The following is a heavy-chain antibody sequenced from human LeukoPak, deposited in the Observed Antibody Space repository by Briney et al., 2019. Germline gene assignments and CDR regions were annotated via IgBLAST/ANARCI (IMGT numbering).Heavy chain of an antibody. CDR3: ATARTLDY. CDR1: GFTFSSNS. V-gene: IGHV3-23*01. CDR2: ITGGVGNI. Sequence: PGGSLRLSCAASGFTFSSNSMTWVRQAPGKGLQWVSTITGGVGNIYYADSVKGRFTISRDNSKNTLYVKMNSLSADDTAVYYCATARTLDYWGQGTLLTVSS. J-gene: IGHJ4*02.